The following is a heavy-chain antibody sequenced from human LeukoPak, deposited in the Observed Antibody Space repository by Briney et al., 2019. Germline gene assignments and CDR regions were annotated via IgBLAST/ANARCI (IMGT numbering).Heavy chain of an antibody. CDR1: GFTFSSYG. V-gene: IGHV3-33*01. D-gene: IGHD2-8*01. Sequence: PGGSLRLSCAASGFTFSSYGMHWVRQAPGKGLEWVAVIWYDGSNKYYVDSVKGRFTISRDNSKNTLYLQMNSLRAEDTAVYYCARDNDEAYYYYYGMDVWGQGTTVTVSS. CDR3: ARDNDEAYYYYYGMDV. J-gene: IGHJ6*02. CDR2: IWYDGSNK.